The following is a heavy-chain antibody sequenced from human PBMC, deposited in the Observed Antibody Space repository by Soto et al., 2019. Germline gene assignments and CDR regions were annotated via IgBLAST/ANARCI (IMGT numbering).Heavy chain of an antibody. CDR3: AKVAPFILGSPF. J-gene: IGHJ4*02. CDR1: GFDFSGSE. D-gene: IGHD2-21*01. Sequence: LRLSCTASGFDFSGSEMNWFRQAPGKGLEWVAYITGSGGAMFHADSLKGRFSISRDNAKNSLFLEMNNLTADDAGVYYCAKVAPFILGSPFWGQGTLVTVSS. CDR2: ITGSGGAM. V-gene: IGHV3-48*03.